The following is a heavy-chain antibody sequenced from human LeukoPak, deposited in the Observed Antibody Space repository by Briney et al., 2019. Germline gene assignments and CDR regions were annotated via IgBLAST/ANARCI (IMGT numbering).Heavy chain of an antibody. Sequence: PSETLSLTCTVSGGSISSSSYYWGWIRQPPGKGLEWIGSIYYSGSTYYNPSLKSRVTISVDTSKNQFSLKLSSVTAADTAVYYCARSGSYGAYFDYWGQGTLVTVSS. D-gene: IGHD1-26*01. V-gene: IGHV4-39*07. CDR2: IYYSGST. CDR1: GGSISSSSYY. CDR3: ARSGSYGAYFDY. J-gene: IGHJ4*02.